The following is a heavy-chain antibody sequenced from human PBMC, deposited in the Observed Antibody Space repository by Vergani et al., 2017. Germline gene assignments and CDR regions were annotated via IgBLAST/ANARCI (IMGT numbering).Heavy chain of an antibody. CDR2: MNPNSGNT. D-gene: IGHD6-19*01. Sequence: QVQLVQSGAEVKKPGASVKVSCKASGYTFTSYDINWVRQATGQGLEWMGWMNPNSGNTGYAQKFQGRVTMTRNTSISTAYMELSSLRSEDTAVYYCAREKPLGIAVADINWFDPWGQGTLVTVSS. CDR1: GYTFTSYD. J-gene: IGHJ5*02. CDR3: AREKPLGIAVADINWFDP. V-gene: IGHV1-8*01.